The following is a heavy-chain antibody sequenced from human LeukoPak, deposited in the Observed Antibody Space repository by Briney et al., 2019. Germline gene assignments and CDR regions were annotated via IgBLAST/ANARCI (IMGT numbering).Heavy chain of an antibody. J-gene: IGHJ5*02. CDR2: INAGNGNT. Sequence: PGASVKVSCKASGYTFTSYAMHWVRQAPGQRLEWMGWINAGNGNTKYSQKFQGRVTITRDTSASTAYMELSSLRSEDTAVYYCARAGDYGDYDWLDPWGQGTPVTVSS. V-gene: IGHV1-3*01. D-gene: IGHD4-17*01. CDR3: ARAGDYGDYDWLDP. CDR1: GYTFTSYA.